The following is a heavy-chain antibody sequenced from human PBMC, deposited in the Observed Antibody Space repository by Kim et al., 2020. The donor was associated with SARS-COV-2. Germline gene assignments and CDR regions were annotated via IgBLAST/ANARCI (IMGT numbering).Heavy chain of an antibody. CDR1: GGSISSSSYY. CDR3: ASTALVVVVVPPGAFDY. V-gene: IGHV4-39*01. J-gene: IGHJ4*02. Sequence: SETLSLTCTVSGGSISSSSYYWGWIRQPPGKGLEWIGSIYYSGSTYYNPSLKSRVTISVDTSKNQFSLKLSSVTAADTAVYYCASTALVVVVVPPGAFDYWGQGTLVTVSS. D-gene: IGHD2-15*01. CDR2: IYYSGST.